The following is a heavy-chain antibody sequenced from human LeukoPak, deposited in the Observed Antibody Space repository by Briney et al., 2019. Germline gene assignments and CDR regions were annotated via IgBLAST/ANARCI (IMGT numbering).Heavy chain of an antibody. CDR2: IKQDGSEK. Sequence: GGPLILSCATSGFTFSRYCMIWFRHAPAKWLESVATIKQDGSEKYYVDSVKGGLTISRDNAKNSLYLQMNSLRAENTAVSYCAREAQKHYSFDYWGQGTLVTVSS. V-gene: IGHV3-7*05. CDR1: GFTFSRYC. J-gene: IGHJ4*02. D-gene: IGHD3-3*02. CDR3: AREAQKHYSFDY.